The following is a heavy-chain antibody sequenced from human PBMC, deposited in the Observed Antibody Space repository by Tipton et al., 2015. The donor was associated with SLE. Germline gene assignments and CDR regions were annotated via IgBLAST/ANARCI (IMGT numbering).Heavy chain of an antibody. J-gene: IGHJ5*02. D-gene: IGHD6-13*01. CDR2: VYLSGST. CDR3: ARGAARWFDP. CDR1: GDSISSGRHY. V-gene: IGHV4-38-2*02. Sequence: TLSLTCTVSGDSISSGRHYWGWIRQPPGRGLEWIANVYLSGSTHYNPSLKSRVTISLDTSKNQFSPRLNSVTAADTAVYYCARGAARWFDPWGQGTLVTVSS.